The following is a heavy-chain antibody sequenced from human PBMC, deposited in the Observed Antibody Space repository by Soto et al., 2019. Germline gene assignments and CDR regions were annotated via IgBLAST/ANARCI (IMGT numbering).Heavy chain of an antibody. D-gene: IGHD3-3*01. Sequence: PSETLSLTCTVSGGSISSGGYYWSWIRQHPGKGLEWIGYIYYSGSTYYNPSLKSRVTISVDTSKNQFSLKLSSVTAADTAVYYCARVLRFLEWLPQGAFDIWGQGTMVTVSS. V-gene: IGHV4-31*03. CDR1: GGSISSGGYY. J-gene: IGHJ3*02. CDR2: IYYSGST. CDR3: ARVLRFLEWLPQGAFDI.